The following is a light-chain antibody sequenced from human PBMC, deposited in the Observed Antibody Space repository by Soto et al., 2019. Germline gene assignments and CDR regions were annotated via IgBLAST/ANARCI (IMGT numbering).Light chain of an antibody. Sequence: SYELTQPPSVSVAPGQTARMNCAGNDIGSKSVHWYQKRPGQAPVLVVYDDSDRPSGIPERFSGSNSGTTATLIISRVEAGDEADYFCQVWDISSDHVVFGGGTKVTVL. CDR3: QVWDISSDHVV. CDR2: DDS. J-gene: IGLJ2*01. V-gene: IGLV3-21*02. CDR1: DIGSKS.